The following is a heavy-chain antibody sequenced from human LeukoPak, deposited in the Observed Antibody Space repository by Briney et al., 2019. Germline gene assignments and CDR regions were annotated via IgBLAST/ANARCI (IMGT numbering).Heavy chain of an antibody. J-gene: IGHJ4*02. CDR1: GFTFSNYG. D-gene: IGHD4-17*01. CDR3: ATAPRGGDYEDY. CDR2: IWYEGSNK. Sequence: GRSLRLSCAASGFTFSNYGMHWVRQAPGKGLEWVAVIWYEGSNKYYADSVKGRVTISRDNSKNTLYMQMNSLRVEDTAVYYCATAPRGGDYEDYWGQGTLVTVSS. V-gene: IGHV3-33*01.